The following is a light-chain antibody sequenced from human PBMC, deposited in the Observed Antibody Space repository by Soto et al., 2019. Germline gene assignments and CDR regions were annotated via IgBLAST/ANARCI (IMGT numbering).Light chain of an antibody. Sequence: DIPMTQSPSTLSASVGDRVTITCRASQSISSWLAWYQQKPGKAPKLLIYKASSLESAVPSRFSGSGSGTEFTLIIRSLQPDDFATYYCQQYNSYWTFGQGTKVEIK. CDR1: QSISSW. CDR2: KAS. CDR3: QQYNSYWT. J-gene: IGKJ1*01. V-gene: IGKV1-5*03.